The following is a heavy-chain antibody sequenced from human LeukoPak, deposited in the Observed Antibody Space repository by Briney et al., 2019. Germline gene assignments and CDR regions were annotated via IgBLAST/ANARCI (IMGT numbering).Heavy chain of an antibody. CDR1: GFTVSSNY. D-gene: IGHD6-13*01. Sequence: GGSLRLSCAASGFTVSSNYMSWVRQAPGKGLEWVSVIYSGGSTYYADSVKGRFTISRDNSKNTLYLQMNSLRAEDTAVYYCARDLGYSSSWYVNFGYWGQGTLVTVSS. CDR2: IYSGGST. V-gene: IGHV3-66*01. CDR3: ARDLGYSSSWYVNFGY. J-gene: IGHJ4*02.